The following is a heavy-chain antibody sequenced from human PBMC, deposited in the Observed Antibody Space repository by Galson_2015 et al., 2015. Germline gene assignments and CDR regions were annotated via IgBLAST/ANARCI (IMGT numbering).Heavy chain of an antibody. Sequence: ALRLSCAASGFTFSSYGMHWVRQAPGKGLEWVAVIWYDGSNKYYADSVKGRFTMSRDNSKNTLYLQMNSLRAEDTAVYYCARDLRHYFDYWGQGTLVTVSS. CDR2: IWYDGSNK. D-gene: IGHD3-16*01. CDR1: GFTFSSYG. J-gene: IGHJ4*02. V-gene: IGHV3-33*01. CDR3: ARDLRHYFDY.